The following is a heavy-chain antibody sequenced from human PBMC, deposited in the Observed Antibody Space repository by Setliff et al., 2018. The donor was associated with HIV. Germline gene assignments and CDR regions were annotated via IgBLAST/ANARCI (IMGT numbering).Heavy chain of an antibody. V-gene: IGHV3-74*01. J-gene: IGHJ6*03. CDR1: GSTFSNYW. CDR3: ARDGTTFLADMDV. D-gene: IGHD3-3*02. Sequence: GGSLRLSCVASGSTFSNYWMHWVRQAPGKWLVWVSRITTDGSSISHADSVKGRFTISRDNARNSLYLQMNSLRADDTAVYYCARDGTTFLADMDVWGKGTTVTVSS. CDR2: ITTDGSSI.